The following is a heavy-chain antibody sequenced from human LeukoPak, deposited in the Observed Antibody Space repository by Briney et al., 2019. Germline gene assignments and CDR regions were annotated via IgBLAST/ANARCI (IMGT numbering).Heavy chain of an antibody. CDR3: ATWAFYHSLDV. CDR2: IDKDGRKI. CDR1: GFTLGAFA. J-gene: IGHJ6*02. Sequence: GGSLRLSCAASGFTLGAFAMHWVRQAPGKGLEWVSLIDKDGRKIYYADSVKGRFTISRDNSKNSLYLQMTSLRIEDTALYYCATWAFYHSLDVWGQGATVTVSS. D-gene: IGHD1-26*01. V-gene: IGHV3-43*02.